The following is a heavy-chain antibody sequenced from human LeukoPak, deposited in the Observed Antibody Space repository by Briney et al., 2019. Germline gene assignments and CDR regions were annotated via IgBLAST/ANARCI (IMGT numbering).Heavy chain of an antibody. CDR3: ARDPPLGYCSGGSCYFDY. J-gene: IGHJ4*02. Sequence: GGSLRLSCAASGFTFSDYYMSWIRQAPGKGLEWVSYISSSSSYTNYADSVKGRFTISRDNAKNSLYLQMNSLRAEDTAVYYCARDPPLGYCSGGSCYFDYWGQGTLVTVSS. CDR2: ISSSSSYT. V-gene: IGHV3-11*05. D-gene: IGHD2-15*01. CDR1: GFTFSDYY.